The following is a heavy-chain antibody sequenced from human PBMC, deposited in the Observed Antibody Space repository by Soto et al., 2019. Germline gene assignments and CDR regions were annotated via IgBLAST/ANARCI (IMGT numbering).Heavy chain of an antibody. D-gene: IGHD4-17*01. J-gene: IGHJ4*02. V-gene: IGHV4-30-4*01. CDR3: ARERYGDYLLDY. CDR1: GGSISSGDYY. CDR2: IYYSGST. Sequence: KASETLSLTCTVSGGSISSGDYYWSWIRQPPGKGLEWIGYIYYSGSTYYNPSRKSRVTISVDTSKNQFSLKLSSVTAADTAVYYCARERYGDYLLDYWGQGTLVTVSS.